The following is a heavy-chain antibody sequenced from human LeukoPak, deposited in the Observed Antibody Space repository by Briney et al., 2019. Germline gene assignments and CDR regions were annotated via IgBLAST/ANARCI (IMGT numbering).Heavy chain of an antibody. CDR3: ASVYSNYDY. D-gene: IGHD4-11*01. CDR1: GYSISSGYY. Sequence: SETLSLTCTVSGYSISSGYYWGWIRQPPGKGLEWIASIYHTGSTFYSPSLKSRVSISVDTSKNQFSLKLSSVTAADTAVYYCASVYSNYDYWGQGTLVTVSS. V-gene: IGHV4-38-2*02. CDR2: IYHTGST. J-gene: IGHJ4*02.